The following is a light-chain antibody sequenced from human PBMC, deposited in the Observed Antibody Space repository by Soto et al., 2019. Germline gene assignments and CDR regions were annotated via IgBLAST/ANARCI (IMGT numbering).Light chain of an antibody. CDR1: QTVSSSY. Sequence: EIVLTQSPGTLSLSPGESATLSCRASQTVSSSYLAWYQQKPGQAPRLLIYGASSRATGIPDRFRGSGSGTDFTLTISSLEPEDFAVYYCQQRSNWPITFGQGTRLEI. CDR3: QQRSNWPIT. J-gene: IGKJ5*01. CDR2: GAS. V-gene: IGKV3D-20*02.